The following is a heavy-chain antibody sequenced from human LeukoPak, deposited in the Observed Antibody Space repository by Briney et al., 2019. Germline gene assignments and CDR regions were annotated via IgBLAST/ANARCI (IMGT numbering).Heavy chain of an antibody. D-gene: IGHD4-17*01. CDR3: ARGGDYGDFPDY. CDR2: TNTDESRT. J-gene: IGHJ4*02. Sequence: GGSLRLSCAASGFTFGDYWMHWVRQAPGKGLVWVSRTNTDESRTSYTDSVKGRFTISRDNARNTLYLQMNSLRVEDTAVYYWARGGDYGDFPDYWGQGTLVTVSS. V-gene: IGHV3-74*01. CDR1: GFTFGDYW.